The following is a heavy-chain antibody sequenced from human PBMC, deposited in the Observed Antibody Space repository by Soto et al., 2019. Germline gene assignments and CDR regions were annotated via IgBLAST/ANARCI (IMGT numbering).Heavy chain of an antibody. CDR2: LLRSGSTT. Sequence: PGESRKISCXASGFTFTNYAMTWARQAPGKGLEWVSSLLRSGSTTYYADSVKGRFTISSDISANSLYLQMDSLRAEDTAVYYCAKDAVSGDGIWLLDSWGQGTVVTVSS. V-gene: IGHV3-23*01. D-gene: IGHD4-17*01. J-gene: IGHJ4*02. CDR1: GFTFTNYA. CDR3: AKDAVSGDGIWLLDS.